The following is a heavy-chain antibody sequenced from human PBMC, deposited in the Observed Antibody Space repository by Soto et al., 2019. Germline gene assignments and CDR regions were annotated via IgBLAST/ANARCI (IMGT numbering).Heavy chain of an antibody. Sequence: EVQLVESGGGLVQPGGSLRLSCAASGFTVSSNYMSWVRQAPGKGLEWVSVIYSGGSTYYADSVKGRFTISRDNSKNTLYLQMNSLRAEDTAVYYCARYFYYYYYYMDVWGKGTTVTVSS. D-gene: IGHD3-9*01. V-gene: IGHV3-66*01. CDR3: ARYFYYYYYYMDV. CDR1: GFTVSSNY. CDR2: IYSGGST. J-gene: IGHJ6*03.